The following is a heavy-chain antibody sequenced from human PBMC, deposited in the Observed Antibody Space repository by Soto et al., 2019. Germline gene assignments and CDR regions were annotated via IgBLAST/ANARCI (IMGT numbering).Heavy chain of an antibody. J-gene: IGHJ3*01. CDR1: GFPCGSYD. CDR3: AKATATGGGAFDF. Sequence: GGSLRLSCAASGFPCGSYDMTWVRQAPGKGLEWVSTILVDGRTFYVDSVKGRFTISRDNSRNTVYLQMNSLTAGDTAIYYCAKATATGGGAFDFCGRGTMVSVSS. V-gene: IGHV3-23*01. D-gene: IGHD2-8*02. CDR2: ILVDGRT.